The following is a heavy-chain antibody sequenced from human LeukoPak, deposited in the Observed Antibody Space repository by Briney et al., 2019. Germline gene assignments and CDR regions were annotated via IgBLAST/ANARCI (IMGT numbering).Heavy chain of an antibody. CDR2: INPNSGGT. D-gene: IGHD1-26*01. V-gene: IGHV1-2*04. CDR1: GYTFTGYY. Sequence: ASVKVSCKASGYTFTGYYMHWVRQAPGQGLEWMGWINPNSGGTNYAQKFQGWVTMTRDTSISTAYMELSRLRSDDTAVYYCAKGTEVVGASAFDIWGQGTMVTVSS. J-gene: IGHJ3*02. CDR3: AKGTEVVGASAFDI.